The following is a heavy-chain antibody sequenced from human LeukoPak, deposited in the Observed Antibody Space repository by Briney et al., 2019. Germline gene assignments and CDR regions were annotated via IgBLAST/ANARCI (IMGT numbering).Heavy chain of an antibody. D-gene: IGHD2-2*01. Sequence: PSETLSLTCTVSGGSISSSSYYWGWIRQPPGKGLEWIGSIYYSGSTYHNPSLKSRVTISVDTSKNQFSLKLSSVTAADTAVYYCARQGVVVPAAIFGVYYFDYWGQGTLVTVSS. CDR2: IYYSGST. CDR1: GGSISSSSYY. J-gene: IGHJ4*02. CDR3: ARQGVVVPAAIFGVYYFDY. V-gene: IGHV4-39*01.